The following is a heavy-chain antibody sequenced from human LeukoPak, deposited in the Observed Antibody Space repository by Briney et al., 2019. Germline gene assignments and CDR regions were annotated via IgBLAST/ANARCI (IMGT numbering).Heavy chain of an antibody. V-gene: IGHV3-53*01. Sequence: GGSLRLPCAASGFTVSSNYMSWVRQAPGKGLEWVSVIYSGGSTYYADSVKGRFTISRDNSKNTLYLQMNSLRVEDTAVYYCVRTHSSGYYYFDSWGQGTLVTVSS. D-gene: IGHD3-22*01. CDR2: IYSGGST. J-gene: IGHJ4*02. CDR1: GFTVSSNY. CDR3: VRTHSSGYYYFDS.